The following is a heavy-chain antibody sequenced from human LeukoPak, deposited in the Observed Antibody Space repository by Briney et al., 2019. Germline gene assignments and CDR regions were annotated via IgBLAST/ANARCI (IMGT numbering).Heavy chain of an antibody. CDR3: ARDPSAGSES. Sequence: PPGGSLRLSCAASGFTFSNYAMSWVRQAPGKGLEWVANIKPDGSEKNYVDSVKGRFAISRDNAKSSLYLQMNSLRVEDTAVYYCARDPSAGSESWGQGTLVTVSS. V-gene: IGHV3-7*01. CDR1: GFTFSNYA. D-gene: IGHD6-25*01. J-gene: IGHJ4*02. CDR2: IKPDGSEK.